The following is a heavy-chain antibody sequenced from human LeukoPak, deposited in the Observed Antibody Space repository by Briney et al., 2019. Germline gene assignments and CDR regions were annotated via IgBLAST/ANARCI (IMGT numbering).Heavy chain of an antibody. CDR2: IKQDGSEK. Sequence: PGGSLRLSCAASGFTFSSYWMSWVRQAPGKGLEWVANIKQDGSEKYYVDSVKGRFTISRDNAKNTLYLQMNSLTIEDTAVYYCAKTKAATVADYPFYFDYWGQGTLVTVSS. J-gene: IGHJ4*02. D-gene: IGHD6-19*01. CDR1: GFTFSSYW. CDR3: AKTKAATVADYPFYFDY. V-gene: IGHV3-7*01.